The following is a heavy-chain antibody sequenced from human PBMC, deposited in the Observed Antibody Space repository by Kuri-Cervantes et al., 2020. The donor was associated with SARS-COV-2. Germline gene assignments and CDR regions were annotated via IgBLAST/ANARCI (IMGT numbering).Heavy chain of an antibody. CDR2: IDSRSTTT. D-gene: IGHD3-10*01. Sequence: GGSLRLSCAVYGGSFSGYYWSWIRQVPGKGLDWVAYIDSRSTTTFYTDSVQGRFTISRDNAKNSLYLQMNSLRAEDTAVYYCAREGGSGSYYDHYYYYYYMDVWGKGTTVTVSS. V-gene: IGHV3-11*04. CDR1: GGSFSGYY. J-gene: IGHJ6*03. CDR3: AREGGSGSYYDHYYYYYYMDV.